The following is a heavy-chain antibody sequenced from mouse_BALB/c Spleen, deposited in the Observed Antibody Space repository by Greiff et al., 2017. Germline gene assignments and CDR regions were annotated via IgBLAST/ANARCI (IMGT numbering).Heavy chain of an antibody. CDR3: ASIPDYYGSPWFAY. CDR1: GYTFTSYW. Sequence: QVQLQQSGAELAKPGASVKMSCKASGYTFTSYWMHWVKQRPGQGLEWIGYINPSTGYTEYNQKFKDKATLTADKSSSTAYMQLSSLTSEDSAVYYCASIPDYYGSPWFAYWGQGTLVTVSA. V-gene: IGHV1-7*01. D-gene: IGHD1-1*01. J-gene: IGHJ3*01. CDR2: INPSTGYT.